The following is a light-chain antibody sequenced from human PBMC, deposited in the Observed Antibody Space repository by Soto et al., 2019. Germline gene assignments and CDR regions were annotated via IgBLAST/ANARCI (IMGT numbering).Light chain of an antibody. Sequence: QSVLTQPPSASGTPGQRVTISCSGSSSNIGSNTVTWYQHLPGTAPKLLIYSNDQRPSGVPDRFSGFKSGTSASLAISGLQSEDEADYYCASWDDSRKGVVFGGGTKLTVL. J-gene: IGLJ2*01. CDR1: SSNIGSNT. V-gene: IGLV1-44*01. CDR2: SND. CDR3: ASWDDSRKGVV.